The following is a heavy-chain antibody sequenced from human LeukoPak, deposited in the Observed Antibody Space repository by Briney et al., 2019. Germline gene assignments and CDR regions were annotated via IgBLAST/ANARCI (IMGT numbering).Heavy chain of an antibody. J-gene: IGHJ3*02. CDR3: ARGGYSSSWLDDAFDI. Sequence: ASVKVSCKASGYTFTSYAMHWVRQAPGQRLEWMGWINAGNGNTKYSQEFQGRVTITRDTSASTAYMELSSLRSEDMAVYYCARGGYSSSWLDDAFDIWGQGTMVTVSS. D-gene: IGHD6-13*01. V-gene: IGHV1-3*03. CDR2: INAGNGNT. CDR1: GYTFTSYA.